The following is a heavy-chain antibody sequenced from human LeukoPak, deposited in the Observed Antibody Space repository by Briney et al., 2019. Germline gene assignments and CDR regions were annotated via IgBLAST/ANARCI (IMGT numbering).Heavy chain of an antibody. J-gene: IGHJ6*02. V-gene: IGHV4-34*01. Sequence: SETLSLTCAVYGVSFSTYYWSWIRQPPGKGLEWIGEITHSGSTNYNPSLKSRVTISVDTSKNHFSLRLSSVTAADTAVYYCTSQTSGYYYYYGMDVWGQGTTVIVSS. CDR2: ITHSGST. D-gene: IGHD3-10*01. CDR1: GVSFSTYY. CDR3: TSQTSGYYYYYGMDV.